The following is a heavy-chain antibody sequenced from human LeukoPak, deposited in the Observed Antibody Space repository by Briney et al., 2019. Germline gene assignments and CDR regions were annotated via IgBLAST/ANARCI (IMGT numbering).Heavy chain of an antibody. CDR1: GGSFSGYY. CDR2: INHSGST. J-gene: IGHJ5*02. CDR3: ATGVDTAMVMVPNWFDP. Sequence: PSENLSLTCAVYGGSFSGYYWSWIRQPPGKGLEWIGEINHSGSTNYNPSLKSRVTIPVDTSKNQFSLKLSSVTAADTAVYYCATGVDTAMVMVPNWFDPWGQGTLVTVSS. D-gene: IGHD5-18*01. V-gene: IGHV4-34*01.